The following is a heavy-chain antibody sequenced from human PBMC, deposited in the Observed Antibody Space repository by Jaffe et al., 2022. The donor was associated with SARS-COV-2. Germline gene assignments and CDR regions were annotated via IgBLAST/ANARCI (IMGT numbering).Heavy chain of an antibody. Sequence: QVQLVESGGGLVKPGGSLRLSCAASGFTFSDYYMSWVRQAPGKGLEWISYISSSGTTVYYADSVEGRFTISRDNAKNTLYLQMDSLRAEDTAVYSCAGLGVWFGELYPPSATYYYYGMDVWGQGTTVAVSS. V-gene: IGHV3-11*01. CDR3: AGLGVWFGELYPPSATYYYYGMDV. J-gene: IGHJ6*02. D-gene: IGHD3-10*01. CDR1: GFTFSDYY. CDR2: ISSSGTTV.